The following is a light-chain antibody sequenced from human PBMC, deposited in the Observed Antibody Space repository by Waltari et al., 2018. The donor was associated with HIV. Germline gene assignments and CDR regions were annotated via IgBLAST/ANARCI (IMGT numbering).Light chain of an antibody. Sequence: DIVMTQSPATLSVSPGERAILSCRASQSVNSDLAWYQQRPGQAPRLLIYGASTRATGIPARFSGSGSGTEFTLTINSLQSEDFATYYCQQARGVPITFGQGTRLDMK. CDR3: QQARGVPIT. V-gene: IGKV3-15*01. CDR1: QSVNSD. CDR2: GAS. J-gene: IGKJ5*01.